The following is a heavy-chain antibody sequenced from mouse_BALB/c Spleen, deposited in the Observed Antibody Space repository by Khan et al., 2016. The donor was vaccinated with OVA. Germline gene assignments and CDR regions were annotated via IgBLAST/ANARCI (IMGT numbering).Heavy chain of an antibody. CDR2: IWGDGST. Sequence: QVQLKQSGPGLVAPSQSLSITCTVSGFSLSSNGVSWVRQPPGKGLEWLGVIWGDGSTNYHPTLKSRLIISKDNSKSQAFLKLNSLQTDDTATYYCAKFTPDYYSMAYRGQGTSDTVS. CDR3: AKFTPDYYSMAY. J-gene: IGHJ4*01. V-gene: IGHV2-3*01. D-gene: IGHD1-1*01. CDR1: GFSLSSNG.